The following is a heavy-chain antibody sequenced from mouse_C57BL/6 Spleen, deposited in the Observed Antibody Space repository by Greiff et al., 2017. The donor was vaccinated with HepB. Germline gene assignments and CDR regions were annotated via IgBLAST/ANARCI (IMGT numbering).Heavy chain of an antibody. CDR1: GFTFSSYG. J-gene: IGHJ4*01. V-gene: IGHV5-6*02. CDR3: ARHLDDYYAMDY. Sequence: DVKLVESGGDLVKPGGSLKLSCAASGFTFSSYGMSWVRQTPDKRLEWVATISSGGSYTYYPDSVKGRFTISRDNAKNTLYLQMSSLKSEDTAMYYCARHLDDYYAMDYWGQGTSVTVSS. CDR2: ISSGGSYT.